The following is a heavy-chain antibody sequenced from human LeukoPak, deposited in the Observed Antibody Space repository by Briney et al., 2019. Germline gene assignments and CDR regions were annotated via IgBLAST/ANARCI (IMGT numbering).Heavy chain of an antibody. J-gene: IGHJ3*02. CDR3: ARGLPGYSGGHDAFDI. Sequence: SETLSLTCTVSGGSISSYYWTWIRQPPGKGLEWIGYIYYSGRTNYNPSLKSRLTISVDTSTNQFSLRLNSVTAADTAVYYCARGLPGYSGGHDAFDIWGQGTMVTVSS. CDR1: GGSISSYY. CDR2: IYYSGRT. D-gene: IGHD6-19*01. V-gene: IGHV4-59*01.